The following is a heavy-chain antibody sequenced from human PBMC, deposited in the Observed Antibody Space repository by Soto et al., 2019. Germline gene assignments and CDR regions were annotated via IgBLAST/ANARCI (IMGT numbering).Heavy chain of an antibody. CDR2: IIPIFGTA. J-gene: IGHJ6*02. D-gene: IGHD4-17*01. CDR3: ASEDGGDYLYYYGMDV. V-gene: IGHV1-69*13. Sequence: SVKVSCKASGGTFSSYAISWVRQAPGQGLEWMGGIIPIFGTANYAQKFQGRVTITADESTSTAYMELSSLRSEDTAVYYCASEDGGDYLYYYGMDVWGQGTTVTVYS. CDR1: GGTFSSYA.